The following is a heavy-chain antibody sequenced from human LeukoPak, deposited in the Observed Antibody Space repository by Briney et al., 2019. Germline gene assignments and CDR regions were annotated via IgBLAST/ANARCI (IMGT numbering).Heavy chain of an antibody. CDR2: INHSGST. V-gene: IGHV4-34*01. CDR3: ARPIVVVPLRAFDI. J-gene: IGHJ3*02. D-gene: IGHD2-21*01. CDR1: GGSISSYY. Sequence: PSETLSLTCTVSGGSISSYYWSWIRQPPGKGLEWIGEINHSGSTNYNPSLKSRVTISVDTSKNQFSLKLSSVTVADTAVYYCARPIVVVPLRAFDIWGQGTMVTVSS.